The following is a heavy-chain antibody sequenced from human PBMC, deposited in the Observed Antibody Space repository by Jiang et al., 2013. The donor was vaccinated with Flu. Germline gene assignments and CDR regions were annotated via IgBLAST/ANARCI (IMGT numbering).Heavy chain of an antibody. CDR1: GYSFTNYA. CDR2: INTNTGNP. J-gene: IGHJ5*02. CDR3: ARDIRYTSGFFDP. D-gene: IGHD6-19*01. Sequence: EVKKPGASVKVPAKASGYSFTNYAVNWVRQAPGQGLEWMGWINTNTGNPTYAQGFSGRFVFSLDTSVSTAYLQISSLKAEDTAVYYCARDIRYTSGFFDPWGQGTLVTVSS. V-gene: IGHV7-4-1*02.